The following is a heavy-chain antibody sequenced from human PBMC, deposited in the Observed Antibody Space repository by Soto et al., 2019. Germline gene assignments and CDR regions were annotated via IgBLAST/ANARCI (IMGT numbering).Heavy chain of an antibody. D-gene: IGHD3-22*01. CDR1: GGTFSSYA. CDR3: ARDQYYDSSVISSLDY. J-gene: IGHJ4*02. CDR2: IIPIFGTA. Sequence: SVKVSCKASGGTFSSYAISWVRQAPGQGLEWMGGIIPIFGTANYAQKFQGRVTITADESTSTAYMELSSLRSEDTAVYYCARDQYYDSSVISSLDYWGQGTLVTVSS. V-gene: IGHV1-69*13.